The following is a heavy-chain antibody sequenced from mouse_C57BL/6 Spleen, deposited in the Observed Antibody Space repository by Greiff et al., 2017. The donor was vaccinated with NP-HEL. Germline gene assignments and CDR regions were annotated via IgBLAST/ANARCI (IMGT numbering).Heavy chain of an antibody. D-gene: IGHD1-3*01. V-gene: IGHV1-50*01. Sequence: QVQLQQSGAELVKPGASVKLSCKASGYTFTDYYMPWVKQSPGQGLEWIGDINPYDSCTNYNQKFKGKATLTVDTSSSTAYMQLRSLTSEDSAVYYCARSYYYSGSYYWDFDYWGKGTTVTVSS. CDR3: ARSYYYSGSYYWDFDY. CDR1: GYTFTDYY. J-gene: IGHJ1*03. CDR2: INPYDSCT.